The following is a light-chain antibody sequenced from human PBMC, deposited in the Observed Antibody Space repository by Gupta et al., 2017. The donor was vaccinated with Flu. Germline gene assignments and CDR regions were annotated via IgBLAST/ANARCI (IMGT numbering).Light chain of an antibody. CDR2: AAS. J-gene: IGKJ2*02. Sequence: EIVLTQSPGTLSLSPGERATLSCRASQSVSSSYLAWYQQKPDQAPRLLVYAASSRATGIPDRFSGSGSGTDFTLTISRLEPEDFAVYYCQQYGSSPGTFGQGTKLEIK. V-gene: IGKV3-20*01. CDR1: QSVSSSY. CDR3: QQYGSSPGT.